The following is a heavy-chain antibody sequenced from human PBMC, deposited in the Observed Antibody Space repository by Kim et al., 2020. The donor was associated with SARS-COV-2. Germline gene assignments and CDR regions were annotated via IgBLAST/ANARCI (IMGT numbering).Heavy chain of an antibody. V-gene: IGHV1-8*01. Sequence: SAKKFQGRRTMTRNTSITTAYMELSSLRSEDTAVYYCARRNTVTTRTLDFWGQGTLVTVSS. CDR3: ARRNTVTTRTLDF. J-gene: IGHJ4*02. D-gene: IGHD4-17*01.